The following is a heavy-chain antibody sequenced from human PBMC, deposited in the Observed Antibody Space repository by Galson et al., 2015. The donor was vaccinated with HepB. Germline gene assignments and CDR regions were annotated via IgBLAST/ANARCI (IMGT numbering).Heavy chain of an antibody. CDR1: TDYS. D-gene: IGHD2/OR15-2a*01. CDR3: ARATLGWFDP. Sequence: TDYSMTWIRQAPGKGLEWVSYISVTGTTTIFYADSVKGRFTISRDNAKNSLYLQMTSLRAEDTAVYYCARATLGWFDPWGQGTLVTVSS. J-gene: IGHJ5*02. CDR2: ISVTGTTTI. V-gene: IGHV3-11*01.